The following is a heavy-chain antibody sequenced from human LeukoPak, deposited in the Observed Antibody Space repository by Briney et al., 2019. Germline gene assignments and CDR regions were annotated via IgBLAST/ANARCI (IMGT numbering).Heavy chain of an antibody. V-gene: IGHV3-74*01. J-gene: IGHJ4*02. CDR1: GFTFSSYW. D-gene: IGHD3-22*01. Sequence: GGSLRLSCAASGFTFSSYWMHWVRQAPGKGLVWVSRINSDGSSTSYADSVKGRFTISRDNAKNTLYLQMNSLRAEDTAVYYCAKTRPYYYDSSGPFDYWGQGTLVTVSS. CDR2: INSDGSST. CDR3: AKTRPYYYDSSGPFDY.